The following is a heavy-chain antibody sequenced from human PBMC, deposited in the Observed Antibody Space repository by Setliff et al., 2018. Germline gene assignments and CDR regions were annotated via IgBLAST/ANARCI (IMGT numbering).Heavy chain of an antibody. V-gene: IGHV3-7*01. CDR1: GLSYTNDW. Sequence: GGSLRLSCTASGLSYTNDWVSWVRQAPGKGLEWLASINPHGSEKYYADSVKGRFTISRDNAKNSLSLQMNSLRAEDTAVYYCAKLVDSLDGFDIWGQGTMVTVSS. J-gene: IGHJ3*02. CDR3: AKLVDSLDGFDI. CDR2: INPHGSEK. D-gene: IGHD2-15*01.